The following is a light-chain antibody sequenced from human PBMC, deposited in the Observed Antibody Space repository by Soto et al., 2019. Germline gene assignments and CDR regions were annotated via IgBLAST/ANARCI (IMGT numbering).Light chain of an antibody. CDR2: GAS. Sequence: EIVMTQSPDTLSVSPGERATLSCRARQSVSTNLAGYQQKPGQAPRLLIYGASTRATGIPARFSGSGSGTEFTLTISSLQSEDFAVYHCQQYNNWPYTFGQGTKLEIK. J-gene: IGKJ2*01. CDR1: QSVSTN. CDR3: QQYNNWPYT. V-gene: IGKV3-15*01.